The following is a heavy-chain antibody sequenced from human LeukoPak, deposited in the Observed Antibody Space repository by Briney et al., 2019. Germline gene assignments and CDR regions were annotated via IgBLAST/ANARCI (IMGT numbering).Heavy chain of an antibody. CDR3: AASLVIYYYYGMDV. CDR1: GYTFTSYY. CDR2: INPNSGGT. D-gene: IGHD3-16*02. Sequence: ASVKVSCKASGYTFTSYYMHWVRQAPGQGLEWMGRINPNSGGTNYAQKFQGRVTMTRDTSISTAYMELSRLRSDDTAVYYCAASLVIYYYYGMDVWGQGTTVTVSS. J-gene: IGHJ6*02. V-gene: IGHV1-2*06.